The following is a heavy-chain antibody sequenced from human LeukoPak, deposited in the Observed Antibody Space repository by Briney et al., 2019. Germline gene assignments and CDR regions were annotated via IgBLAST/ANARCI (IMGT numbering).Heavy chain of an antibody. V-gene: IGHV4-59*01. CDR1: GGSNSNYY. J-gene: IGHJ6*02. Sequence: SETLSLTCTVSGGSNSNYYWTWIRQSPGKGLEWIGYIHSGGATNYNPSLKRRVTISLDTSTSQLSLKLSAVTAADSPLYYCARSGSAYYYGLDVWGQGTPVTVSS. CDR3: ARSGSAYYYGLDV. CDR2: IHSGGAT. D-gene: IGHD3-10*01.